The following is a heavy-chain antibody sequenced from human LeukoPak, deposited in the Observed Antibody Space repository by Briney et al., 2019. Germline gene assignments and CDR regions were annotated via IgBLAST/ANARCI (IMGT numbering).Heavy chain of an antibody. V-gene: IGHV1-69*13. Sequence: SVKVSCKASGGTFISYAISWVRQAPGQGLEWMGGIIPIFGTANYAQKFQGRVTITADESTSTAYMELSSLRSEDTAVYYCAREGTRAPGRTRPPHRFDYWAREPWSPSPQ. J-gene: IGHJ4*02. CDR3: AREGTRAPGRTRPPHRFDY. CDR2: IIPIFGTA. D-gene: IGHD1-26*01. CDR1: GGTFISYA.